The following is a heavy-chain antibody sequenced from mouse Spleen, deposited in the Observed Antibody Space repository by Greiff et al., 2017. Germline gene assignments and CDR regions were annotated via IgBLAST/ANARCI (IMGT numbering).Heavy chain of an antibody. D-gene: IGHD2-2*01. J-gene: IGHJ1*01. CDR2: INYDGSTT. V-gene: IGHV5-16*01. CDR1: GFTFSDYY. Sequence: EVKVVESEGGLVQPGSSLKLSCTASGFTFSDYYMAWVRQVPEKGLEWVAIINYDGSTTYYLDSLKSRFIISRDNAKNILYLQMSSLKSEDTATYYCARDKGVMVTTRYFDVWGAGTTVTVSS. CDR3: ARDKGVMVTTRYFDV.